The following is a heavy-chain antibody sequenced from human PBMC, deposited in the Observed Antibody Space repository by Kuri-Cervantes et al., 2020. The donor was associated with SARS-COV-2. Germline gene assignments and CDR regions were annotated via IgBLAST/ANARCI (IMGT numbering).Heavy chain of an antibody. Sequence: GESLKISCAASGFTFSSYALSLVRQAPRKGLEWVSGISGNGGSTYYADSVKGRFTISRDNSKNTLYLQMNSLRAEDTAVYDCAKPYNYGGKSGWGQGTLVTVSS. V-gene: IGHV3-23*01. CDR2: ISGNGGST. CDR3: AKPYNYGGKSG. J-gene: IGHJ1*01. CDR1: GFTFSSYA. D-gene: IGHD4-23*01.